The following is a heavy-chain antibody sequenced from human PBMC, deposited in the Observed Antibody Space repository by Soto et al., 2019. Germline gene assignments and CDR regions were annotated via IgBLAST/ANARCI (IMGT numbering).Heavy chain of an antibody. V-gene: IGHV3-53*04. CDR3: ARGVFGQPDS. D-gene: IGHD3-10*02. J-gene: IGHJ4*02. CDR1: GISVKSNY. Sequence: EVQLVESGGGMVQPGGSLRLSCVASGISVKSNYMNWVRQAPGKWLEWVSIMYSGGSTYYADSVKGRFTISRHNSKDTLYLQMNSLRIEDTATYYCARGVFGQPDSWGQGTLVIVSS. CDR2: MYSGGST.